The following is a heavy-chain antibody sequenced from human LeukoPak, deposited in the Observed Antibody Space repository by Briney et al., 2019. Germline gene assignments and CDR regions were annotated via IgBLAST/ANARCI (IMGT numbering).Heavy chain of an antibody. J-gene: IGHJ4*02. Sequence: GGSLRLSCAASGFTFSSYGMSWVRQAPGKGLEWVAVISYDGSNKYYADSVKGRFTISRDNSKNTLYLQMNSLRAEDTAVYYCARDPALYSSGWPTDYWGQGTLVTVSS. CDR2: ISYDGSNK. V-gene: IGHV3-30*03. D-gene: IGHD6-19*01. CDR1: GFTFSSYG. CDR3: ARDPALYSSGWPTDY.